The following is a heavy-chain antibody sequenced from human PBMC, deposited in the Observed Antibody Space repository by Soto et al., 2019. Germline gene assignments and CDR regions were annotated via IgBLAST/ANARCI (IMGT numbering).Heavy chain of an antibody. Sequence: SETLSLTCAVSGGSISSGGYSWSWIRQPPGKGLEWIGYIYHSGSTYYNPSLKSRVTISVDTSKNQFSLKLSSVTAADTAVYYCAKLHCITSNCVPLDPWGQGTLVTVS. CDR1: GGSISSGGYS. J-gene: IGHJ5*02. CDR2: IYHSGST. CDR3: AKLHCITSNCVPLDP. D-gene: IGHD3-10*01. V-gene: IGHV4-30-2*03.